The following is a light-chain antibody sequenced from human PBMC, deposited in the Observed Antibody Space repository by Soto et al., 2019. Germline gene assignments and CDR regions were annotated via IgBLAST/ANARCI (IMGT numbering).Light chain of an antibody. V-gene: IGKV3-20*01. J-gene: IGKJ3*01. CDR3: QQYGSSPMFT. Sequence: EIVLTQSPGTLSLSPGERATLSCRASQSVSSSYLAWYLQKPGQTPRLLISCASSWATGIPERFSGSGSGTDFTLTISRLEPEDFAVDYCQQYGSSPMFTFGPGTNVDI. CDR2: CAS. CDR1: QSVSSSY.